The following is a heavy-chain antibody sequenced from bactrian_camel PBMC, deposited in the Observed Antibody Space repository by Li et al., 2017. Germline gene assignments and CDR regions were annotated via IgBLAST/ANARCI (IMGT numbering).Heavy chain of an antibody. J-gene: IGHJ4*01. CDR1: EDLYNSVC. V-gene: IGHV3S53*01. D-gene: IGHD2*01. CDR3: ANSGSTFCSGGYCYTAYFRY. CDR2: ISDDGFT. Sequence: QVQLVESGGGSVQAGGSLRLSCAASEDLYNSVCVGWFRQPPGKKREGVAAISDDGFTIYADSVKGRFTISRDNAKKTLYLEMNSLKLEDAAMYYCANSGSTFCSGGYCYTAYFRYWGQGTQVTVS.